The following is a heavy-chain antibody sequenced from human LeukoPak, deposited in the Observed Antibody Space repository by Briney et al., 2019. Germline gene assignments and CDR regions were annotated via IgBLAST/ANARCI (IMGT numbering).Heavy chain of an antibody. CDR1: GGSISSYY. CDR3: ARAGRTDGYKSYFDY. CDR2: IYYSGST. Sequence: SETLSLTCTVSGGSISSYYWNWIRQPPGKGLEWIGYIYYSGSTNYNPSLKSRVTISVDTSKNQFSLTLSSVTAAGTAVYYCARAGRTDGYKSYFDYWGQGTLVTVSS. J-gene: IGHJ4*02. V-gene: IGHV4-59*01. D-gene: IGHD5-24*01.